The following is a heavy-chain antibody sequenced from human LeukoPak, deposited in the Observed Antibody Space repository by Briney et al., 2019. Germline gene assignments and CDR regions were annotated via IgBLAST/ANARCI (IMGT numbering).Heavy chain of an antibody. Sequence: TGGSLRLPCAASGFTFSSYAMSWVRQAPGKGLEWVSVIYSGGSTYYADSVKGRFTISRDNSKNTLYLQMNSLRAEDTAVYYCARDHIVVVPAAGNWGQGTLVTVSS. D-gene: IGHD2-2*01. CDR3: ARDHIVVVPAAGN. V-gene: IGHV3-66*01. CDR1: GFTFSSYA. CDR2: IYSGGST. J-gene: IGHJ4*02.